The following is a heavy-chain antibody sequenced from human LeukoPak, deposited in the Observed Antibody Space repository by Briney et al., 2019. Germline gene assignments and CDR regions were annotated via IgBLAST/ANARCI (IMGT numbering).Heavy chain of an antibody. V-gene: IGHV4-38-2*02. J-gene: IGHJ4*02. CDR3: ARDRRPYVGNYYFDY. CDR2: IFHSGIT. CDR1: GYSISNAYY. D-gene: IGHD1-7*01. Sequence: SETLSLTCTVSGYSISNAYYWGWIRQPPGKGLEWIGSIFHSGITYYYPSLKSRVTISVGTSKNQFSLRLSSVTAADTAVYYCARDRRPYVGNYYFDYWGQGILVTISS.